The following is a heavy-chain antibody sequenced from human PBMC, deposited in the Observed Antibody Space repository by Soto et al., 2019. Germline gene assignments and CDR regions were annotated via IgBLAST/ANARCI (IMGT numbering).Heavy chain of an antibody. D-gene: IGHD3-16*01. CDR2: ISGGGGST. CDR1: GFAFSNYA. Sequence: GGSLRLSCTASGFAFSNYAMSWVRQAPGKGLEWVSSISGGGGSTYYADSVKGRFTISRDNSKNTLYLQMNSLRAEDTAVYYCAKVPAYDYVWGTYYYFDYWGLGALVTVSS. CDR3: AKVPAYDYVWGTYYYFDY. J-gene: IGHJ4*02. V-gene: IGHV3-23*01.